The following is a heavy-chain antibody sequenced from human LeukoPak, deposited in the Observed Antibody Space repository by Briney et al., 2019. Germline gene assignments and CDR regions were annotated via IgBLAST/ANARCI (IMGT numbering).Heavy chain of an antibody. V-gene: IGHV1-69*04. J-gene: IGHJ4*02. CDR1: GGTFSSYA. Sequence: GASVKVSCKASGGTFSSYAISWVRQAPGQGLEWMGRIIPILGIANYAQKFQGRVTITADKSTSTAYMELSSLRSEDTAVYYCARDHGNYDSSGYSYFDYWGQGTLVTVSS. D-gene: IGHD3-22*01. CDR3: ARDHGNYDSSGYSYFDY. CDR2: IIPILGIA.